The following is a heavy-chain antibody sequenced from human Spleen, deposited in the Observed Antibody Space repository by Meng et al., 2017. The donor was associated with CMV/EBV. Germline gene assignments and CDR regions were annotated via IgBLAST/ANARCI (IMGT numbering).Heavy chain of an antibody. V-gene: IGHV3-23*01. D-gene: IGHD1-1*01. CDR1: GFTFISYA. Sequence: GESLKISCAASGFTFISYAMTWVRQAPGKGLEWVASIDGSGRRTYYADSVKGRFTISRDNSKNTLYLQMNSLRAEDTAVYYCARGNAHAFDYWGQGTLVIVSS. CDR3: ARGNAHAFDY. CDR2: IDGSGRRT. J-gene: IGHJ4*02.